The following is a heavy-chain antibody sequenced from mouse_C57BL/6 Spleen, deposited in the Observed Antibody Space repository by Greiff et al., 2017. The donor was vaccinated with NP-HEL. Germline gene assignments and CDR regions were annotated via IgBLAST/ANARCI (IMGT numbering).Heavy chain of an antibody. CDR1: GFSLTSYG. J-gene: IGHJ4*01. Sequence: VQLQQSGPGLVQPSQRLSITCTVSGFSLTSYGVHWVRQSPGKGLEWLGVIWSGGSTDYNAAFISRLSISKDNSKSQVFFKMNSLQADDTAIYYCARNPLYYSNYDYAMDYWGQGTSVTVSS. CDR3: ARNPLYYSNYDYAMDY. D-gene: IGHD2-5*01. CDR2: IWSGGST. V-gene: IGHV2-2*01.